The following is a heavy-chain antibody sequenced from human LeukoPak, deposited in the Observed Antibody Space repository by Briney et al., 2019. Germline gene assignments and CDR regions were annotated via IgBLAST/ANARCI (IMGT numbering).Heavy chain of an antibody. V-gene: IGHV3-30*02. CDR2: IWNDATTQ. CDR3: ATDGPHHDLDN. D-gene: IGHD3-22*01. Sequence: GGSLRLSCAASGLNFGAYGMHWVRQAPAKGLEWVASIWNDATTQYYADPVKGRFTISRDNSKKTLHLQMNSLTAEDTAVYYCATDGPHHDLDNWGQGVLVTVSS. J-gene: IGHJ4*02. CDR1: GLNFGAYG.